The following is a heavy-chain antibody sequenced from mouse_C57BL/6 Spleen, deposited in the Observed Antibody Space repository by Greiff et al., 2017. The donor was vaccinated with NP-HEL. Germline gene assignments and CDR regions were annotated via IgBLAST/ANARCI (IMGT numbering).Heavy chain of an antibody. V-gene: IGHV2-6*03. Sequence: VQLQESGPGLVAPSQSLSITCTVSGFSLTSYGVHWVRQPPGKGLEWLVVIWSDGSTTYNSALKSRLSISKDNSKSQVFLKMNSLQTDDPAMYYCARAIYDGSLYDLDYWGQGTSVTVSS. CDR1: GFSLTSYG. CDR3: ARAIYDGSLYDLDY. D-gene: IGHD2-3*01. J-gene: IGHJ4*01. CDR2: IWSDGST.